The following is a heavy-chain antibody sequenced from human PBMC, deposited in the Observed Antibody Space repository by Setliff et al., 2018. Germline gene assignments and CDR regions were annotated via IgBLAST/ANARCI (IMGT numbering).Heavy chain of an antibody. V-gene: IGHV7-4-1*02. CDR1: GYTFTTYA. Sequence: EASVKVSCKASGYTFTTYAMGWMRQAPGQRLEWMGWINTNTGNPSYAQGFTGRFVFPLDTSVSTAYLQISSLKPEDTAVYYCARASRFGTVKWRGDYYMDVWGKGTTVTVSS. D-gene: IGHD3-10*01. J-gene: IGHJ6*03. CDR3: ARASRFGTVKWRGDYYMDV. CDR2: INTNTGNP.